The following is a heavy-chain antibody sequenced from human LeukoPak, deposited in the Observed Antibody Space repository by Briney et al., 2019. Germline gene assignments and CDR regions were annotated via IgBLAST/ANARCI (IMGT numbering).Heavy chain of an antibody. CDR2: MNPNSGNT. V-gene: IGHV1-8*01. Sequence: ASVKVSCKASGFTFTTHDYNWVRQATGQGLEWMGWMNPNSGNTGYAQRFQGRVTMTRDTSVTTVYMELSSLRSEDTAVYYCARDSVPAAMGWFDPWGQGTLVTVSS. CDR1: GFTFTTHD. J-gene: IGHJ5*02. CDR3: ARDSVPAAMGWFDP. D-gene: IGHD2-2*01.